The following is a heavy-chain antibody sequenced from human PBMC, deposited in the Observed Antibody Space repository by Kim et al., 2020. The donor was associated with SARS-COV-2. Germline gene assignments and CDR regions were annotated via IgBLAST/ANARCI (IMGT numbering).Heavy chain of an antibody. CDR2: IYNSGST. Sequence: SETLSLTCTVSGGSISSSTKYWGWIRQPPGKGLEWIGSIYNSGSTYYNPSLKSRVTVSVDTSKNQFSLNLNSVTAADTAVYYCARHGTGGWVGMHVCDEGPTVSVSS. CDR3: ARHGTGGWVGMHV. V-gene: IGHV4-39*01. D-gene: IGHD1-1*01. J-gene: IGHJ6*04. CDR1: GGSISSSTKY.